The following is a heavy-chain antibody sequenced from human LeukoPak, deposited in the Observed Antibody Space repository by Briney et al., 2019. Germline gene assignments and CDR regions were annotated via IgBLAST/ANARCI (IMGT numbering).Heavy chain of an antibody. CDR1: GGSISSHY. D-gene: IGHD1-26*01. J-gene: IGHJ4*02. V-gene: IGHV4-59*11. CDR3: ARSPVGANDYFDY. Sequence: SETLSLTCTVSGGSISSHYWSWIRQPPGKGLEWIGYIYYSGSTNYNPSLKSRVTISVDTSKNQFSLKLSSVTAADTAVYYCARSPVGANDYFDYWGQGTLVTVSS. CDR2: IYYSGST.